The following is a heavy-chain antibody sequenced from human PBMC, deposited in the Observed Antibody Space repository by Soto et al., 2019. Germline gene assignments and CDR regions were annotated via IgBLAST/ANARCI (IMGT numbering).Heavy chain of an antibody. CDR1: GGSISSYY. J-gene: IGHJ2*01. CDR2: IYYSGST. D-gene: IGHD7-27*01. V-gene: IGHV4-59*08. CDR3: ARHPLGISHPGYFDL. Sequence: SETLSLTCTVSGGSISSYYWSWIRQPPGKGLEWIGYIYYSGSTNYNPSLKSRVTISVDTSKNQFSLKLSSVTAADTAVYYCARHPLGISHPGYFDLWGRGTLVTVSS.